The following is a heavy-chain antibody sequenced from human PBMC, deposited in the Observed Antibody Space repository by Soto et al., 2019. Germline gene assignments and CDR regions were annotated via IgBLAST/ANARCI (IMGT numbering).Heavy chain of an antibody. CDR2: ISGSAEKT. Sequence: PGGSLRLSCAASGFTFSTYTMGWVRQTPGKGLDWVPSISGSAEKTYYADSVKGRFTISRDNSKNTLYLQMNSLRADDTAVYHCAKYGSSSTYLDYWGQGTLVTVSS. CDR1: GFTFSTYT. J-gene: IGHJ4*02. V-gene: IGHV3-23*01. CDR3: AKYGSSSTYLDY. D-gene: IGHD6-6*01.